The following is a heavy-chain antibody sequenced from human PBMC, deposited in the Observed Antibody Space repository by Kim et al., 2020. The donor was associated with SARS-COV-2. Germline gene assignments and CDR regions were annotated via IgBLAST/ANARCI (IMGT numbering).Heavy chain of an antibody. CDR3: VSTGTTHGQYDY. CDR1: GYTFTSYA. CDR2: INAGNGNT. V-gene: IGHV1-3*01. D-gene: IGHD1-1*01. Sequence: ASVKVSCKASGYTFTSYAMHWVRQAPGQRLEWMGWINAGNGNTKYSQKFQGRVTITRDTSASTAYMELSSLRSEDTAVYYCVSTGTTHGQYDYWGQGTLVTVSS. J-gene: IGHJ4*02.